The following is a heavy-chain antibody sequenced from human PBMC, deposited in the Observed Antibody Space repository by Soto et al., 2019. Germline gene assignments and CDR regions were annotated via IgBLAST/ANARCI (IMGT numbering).Heavy chain of an antibody. J-gene: IGHJ6*02. Sequence: PGESLKISCKGSGYSFTSYWIGWVSQIPGKSLEWMGIIYPGDSDTRYSPSFQGQVTISADKSISTAYLQWSSLKASDTAMYYCARPLIRGYSYGYRYYYYYGMDVWGQGTTVTVSS. CDR3: ARPLIRGYSYGYRYYYYYGMDV. CDR1: GYSFTSYW. V-gene: IGHV5-51*01. CDR2: IYPGDSDT. D-gene: IGHD5-18*01.